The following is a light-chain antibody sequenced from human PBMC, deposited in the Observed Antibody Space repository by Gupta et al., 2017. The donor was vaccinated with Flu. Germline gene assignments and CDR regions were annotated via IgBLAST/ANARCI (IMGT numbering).Light chain of an antibody. CDR1: QSLSSL. CDR3: QQDNNWQMYT. J-gene: IGKJ2*01. CDR2: GTS. Sequence: EIVMTQSPATLSVSPRERASLYRRASQSLSSLLAWPQQKPARAPRLLIYGTSTMATGIPARFSGSAFGTEFALTISSRQSEDFAVYYCQQDNNWQMYTFGQGTKLEIK. V-gene: IGKV3-15*01.